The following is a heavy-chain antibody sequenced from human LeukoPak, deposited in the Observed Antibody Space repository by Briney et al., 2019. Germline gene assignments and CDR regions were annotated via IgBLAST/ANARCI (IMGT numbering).Heavy chain of an antibody. Sequence: SGGSLRLSCAASGFPFSSYSMNWVRQAPGKGLEWVSSISSGSTYIFLADSLKGRFTISRDNAKNSLYLQMNSLRAEDTAVYYCARGDRYCSGGSCYSASDYWGQRALVTVSS. J-gene: IGHJ4*02. D-gene: IGHD2-15*01. CDR3: ARGDRYCSGGSCYSASDY. CDR1: GFPFSSYS. V-gene: IGHV3-21*01. CDR2: ISSGSTYI.